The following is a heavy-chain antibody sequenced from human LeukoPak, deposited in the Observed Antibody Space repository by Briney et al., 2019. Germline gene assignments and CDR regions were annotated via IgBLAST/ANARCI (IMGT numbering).Heavy chain of an antibody. D-gene: IGHD3-10*01. V-gene: IGHV3-21*01. CDR3: ARDLRTGFTMVRGVSPRGNWFDP. CDR2: ISSSSSYI. Sequence: GGSLRLSCAASGFTFSSYALHWVRQAPGKGLEWVSSISSSSSYIYYADSVKGRFTISRDNAKNSLYLQMNSLRAEDTAVYYCARDLRTGFTMVRGVSPRGNWFDPWGQGTLVTVSS. CDR1: GFTFSSYA. J-gene: IGHJ5*02.